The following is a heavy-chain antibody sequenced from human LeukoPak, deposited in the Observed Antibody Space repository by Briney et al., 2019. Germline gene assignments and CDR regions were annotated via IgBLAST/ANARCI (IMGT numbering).Heavy chain of an antibody. V-gene: IGHV3-21*01. D-gene: IGHD3-9*01. CDR1: GFTFSSYS. CDR3: ASGVRYYDILTGSYPY. CDR2: ISSSSSYI. J-gene: IGHJ4*02. Sequence: GGSLRHFCAASGFTFSSYSMNWVRQAPGKGLEGVSSISSSSSYIYYADSVKGRFTISRDNAKNSVYLKMNSLRAEDTAVYYCASGVRYYDILTGSYPYWGQGTLVTVSS.